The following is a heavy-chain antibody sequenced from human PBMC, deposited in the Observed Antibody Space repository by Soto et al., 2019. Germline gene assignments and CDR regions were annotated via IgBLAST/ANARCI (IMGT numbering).Heavy chain of an antibody. CDR2: ISAYNGNT. V-gene: IGHV1-18*01. CDR3: ARASYDSSTYYLDY. Sequence: ASVKVSCKASGYTFTSYGISWVRQAPGQGLEWMGWISAYNGNTNYAQKLQGRVTMTTDTSTSTAYMELRSLRSAADTAVYYCARASYDSSTYYLDYWGQGTLVTVSS. J-gene: IGHJ4*02. D-gene: IGHD3-22*01. CDR1: GYTFTSYG.